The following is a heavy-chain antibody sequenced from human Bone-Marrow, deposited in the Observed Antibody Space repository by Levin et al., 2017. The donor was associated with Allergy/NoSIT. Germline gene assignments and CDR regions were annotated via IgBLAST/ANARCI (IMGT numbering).Heavy chain of an antibody. CDR1: FRSHA. CDR3: AQISGGYPTDY. CDR2: IRNNGQGD. V-gene: IGHV3-30*02. Sequence: PGGSLRLSCESYFRSHATHWVRQAPGKGLEWVASIRNNGQGDFYIDSVKGRFIVSRDQAGNTGYLQMNNLRPQDTAVYYCAQISGGYPTDYWGQGALVTVSS. J-gene: IGHJ4*02. D-gene: IGHD1-26*01.